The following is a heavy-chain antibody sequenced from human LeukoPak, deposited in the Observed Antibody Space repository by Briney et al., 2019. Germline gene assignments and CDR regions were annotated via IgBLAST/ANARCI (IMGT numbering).Heavy chain of an antibody. J-gene: IGHJ4*02. CDR2: IYSGGST. CDR3: ARGRCSSTSCYARLPWVYFDY. D-gene: IGHD2-2*01. CDR1: GFTVSSNY. V-gene: IGHV3-53*01. Sequence: PGGSLRLSCAASGFTVSSNYMSWVRQAPGKGLEWVSVIYSGGSTYYADSVKGRFTISRDNAKSSLYLQMNSLRAEDTAVYYCARGRCSSTSCYARLPWVYFDYWGQGTLVTVSS.